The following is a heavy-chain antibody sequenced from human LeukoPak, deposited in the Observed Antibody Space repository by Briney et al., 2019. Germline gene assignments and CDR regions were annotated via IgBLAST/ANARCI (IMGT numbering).Heavy chain of an antibody. Sequence: GGSLRLSCAASGFTFSSYGMHWVRQAPGKGLEWVSAISGSGGSTYYADSVKGRFTISRDNSKNTLYLQMNSLRAEDTAVYYCAKVGSSSSAELDYWGQGTLVTVSS. CDR2: ISGSGGST. CDR1: GFTFSSYG. J-gene: IGHJ4*02. CDR3: AKVGSSSSAELDY. V-gene: IGHV3-23*01. D-gene: IGHD6-6*01.